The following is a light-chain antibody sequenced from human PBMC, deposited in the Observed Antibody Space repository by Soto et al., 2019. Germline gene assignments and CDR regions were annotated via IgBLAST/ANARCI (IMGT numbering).Light chain of an antibody. J-gene: IGKJ1*01. CDR1: HTISSSY. Sequence: DIVLTQSPGTLSLSPGERXNLSCRASHTISSSYLSWYQQKTGHAPRLLMYGISIRATGIPDRFSGRGSGTDVTLTIPRLEPEDFAVYYCQQYVTSSPRTFGQGTKVDIK. CDR3: QQYVTSSPRT. CDR2: GIS. V-gene: IGKV3-20*01.